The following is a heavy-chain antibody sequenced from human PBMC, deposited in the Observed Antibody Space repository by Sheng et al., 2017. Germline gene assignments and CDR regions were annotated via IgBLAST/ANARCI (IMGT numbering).Heavy chain of an antibody. V-gene: IGHV1-69*13. CDR1: GGTFSSYA. CDR3: ARARSATDYDYVWGSSRDAFDI. Sequence: QVQLVQSGAEVKKPGSSVKVSCKASGGTFSSYAISWVRQAPGQGLEWMGGIIPIFGTANYAQKFQGRVTITADESTSTAYMELSSLRSEDTAVYYCARARSATDYDYVWGSSRDAFDIWGQGTMVTVSS. D-gene: IGHD3-16*01. J-gene: IGHJ3*02. CDR2: IIPIFGTA.